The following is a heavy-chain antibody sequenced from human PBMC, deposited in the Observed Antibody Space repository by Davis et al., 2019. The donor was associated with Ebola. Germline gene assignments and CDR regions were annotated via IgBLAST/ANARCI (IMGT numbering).Heavy chain of an antibody. CDR2: IYYSGST. D-gene: IGHD6-19*01. V-gene: IGHV4-59*01. Sequence: SETLSLTCTVSGGSISSYYWGWIRQPPGKGLEWIGYIYYSGSTNYNPSLKSRVTISVDTSKNQFSLKLSSVTAADTAVYYCARESRYSSGWYSTWFDPWGQGTLVTVSS. CDR1: GGSISSYY. J-gene: IGHJ5*02. CDR3: ARESRYSSGWYSTWFDP.